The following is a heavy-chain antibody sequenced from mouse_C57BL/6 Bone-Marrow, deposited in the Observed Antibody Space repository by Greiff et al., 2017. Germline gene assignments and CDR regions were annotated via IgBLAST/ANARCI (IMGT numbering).Heavy chain of an antibody. D-gene: IGHD1-1*01. CDR3: ASNYYGSSYWYFDV. J-gene: IGHJ1*03. CDR2: ISYDGSN. CDR1: GYSITSGYY. Sequence: ESGPGLVKPSQSLSLTCSVTGYSITSGYYWNWIRQFPGNKLEWMGYISYDGSNNYNPSLKNRISITRDTSKNQFFLKLNSVTTEDTATYYWASNYYGSSYWYFDVWGTGTTVTVSS. V-gene: IGHV3-6*01.